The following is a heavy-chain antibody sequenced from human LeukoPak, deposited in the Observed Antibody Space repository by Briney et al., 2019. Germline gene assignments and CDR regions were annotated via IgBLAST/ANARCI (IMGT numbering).Heavy chain of an antibody. D-gene: IGHD6-6*01. Sequence: PSETLSLTCTVSGGSISSYYWSWIRQPPGKGLEWIGYIYYSGSTKYNPSLKRRVIISVDTYKNQFSLKLSSVTAADTAVYYCARHGKGSSNYYYMDVWGKGTTVTVSS. J-gene: IGHJ6*03. CDR1: GGSISSYY. CDR3: ARHGKGSSNYYYMDV. CDR2: IYYSGST. V-gene: IGHV4-59*08.